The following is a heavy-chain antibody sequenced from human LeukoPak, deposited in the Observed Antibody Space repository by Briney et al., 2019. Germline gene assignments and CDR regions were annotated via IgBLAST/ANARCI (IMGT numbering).Heavy chain of an antibody. CDR1: GGSIMSYY. Sequence: SETLSLTCTVSGGSIMSYYWTWIRQPAGKGLEWIGRIYTSGSTNYNPSLKSRVTMSVDTSKNQFSLKLSSVTAADTAVYYCARGGQLGSFDYWGQGTLVTVSS. V-gene: IGHV4-4*07. D-gene: IGHD6-13*01. CDR2: IYTSGST. J-gene: IGHJ4*02. CDR3: ARGGQLGSFDY.